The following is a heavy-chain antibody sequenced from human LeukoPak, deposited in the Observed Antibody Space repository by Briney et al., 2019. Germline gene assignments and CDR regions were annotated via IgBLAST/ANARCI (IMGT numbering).Heavy chain of an antibody. CDR1: GGSINGYY. Sequence: SETLSLTCTVSGGSINGYYWSWIRRPPGKGLEWIGYIHYRGNTNYNPSLKSRVTISLDTSTNQFSLKLSSVSAADTAVYYCARHDCTRTTCPFDYWGQGTLVTVSS. V-gene: IGHV4-59*08. J-gene: IGHJ4*02. CDR2: IHYRGNT. D-gene: IGHD2-2*01. CDR3: ARHDCTRTTCPFDY.